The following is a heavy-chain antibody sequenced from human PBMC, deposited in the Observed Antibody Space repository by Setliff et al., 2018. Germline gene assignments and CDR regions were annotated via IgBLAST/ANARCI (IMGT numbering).Heavy chain of an antibody. CDR1: GYSLTRYY. J-gene: IGHJ4*02. CDR3: SRLVRFCTKISCQRLLGDDY. Sequence: GASVKVSCKASGYSLTRYYMHWVRQAPGQGLEWMGIINPGGGSASYAEKFQGRVTMTTDTSTSTAYLEFKSLRSDDTAIYYCSRLVRFCTKISCQRLLGDDYWGQGALVTVSS. D-gene: IGHD2-2*01. V-gene: IGHV1-46*01. CDR2: INPGGGSA.